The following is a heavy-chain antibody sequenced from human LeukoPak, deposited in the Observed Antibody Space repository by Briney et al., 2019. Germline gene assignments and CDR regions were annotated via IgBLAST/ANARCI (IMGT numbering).Heavy chain of an antibody. CDR3: ARAINEDILTGY. CDR2: INPNSGGT. Sequence: VASVKVSCKASGYTFTGHYMHWVRQAPGQGLEWMGWINPNSGGTNYAQKFQGRVTMTRDTSISTAYMELSRLRSDDTAVYYCARAINEDILTGYWGQGTLVTVSS. CDR1: GYTFTGHY. D-gene: IGHD3-9*01. J-gene: IGHJ4*02. V-gene: IGHV1-2*02.